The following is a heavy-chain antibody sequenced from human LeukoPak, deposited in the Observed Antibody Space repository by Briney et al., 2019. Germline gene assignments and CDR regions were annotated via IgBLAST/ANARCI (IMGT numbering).Heavy chain of an antibody. D-gene: IGHD5-12*01. Sequence: PSETLSLTCTVSGDSISDYYWSWIRQPPGKGLEWIGYIHYSWSTHYNPSLKSRVTISVDTSKNQVSLKLRSVTAADTAVYYCARTTEGYAGGPGYSYYYYMDVWGKGTTVTISS. J-gene: IGHJ6*03. CDR3: ARTTEGYAGGPGYSYYYYMDV. CDR1: GDSISDYY. CDR2: IHYSWST. V-gene: IGHV4-59*01.